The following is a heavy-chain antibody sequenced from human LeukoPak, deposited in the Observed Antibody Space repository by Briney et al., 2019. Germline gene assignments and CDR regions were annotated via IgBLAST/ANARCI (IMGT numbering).Heavy chain of an antibody. CDR1: GYIFTGYY. Sequence: ASVKVSCKASGYIFTGYYMHWVRQAPGQGLEWMGWINPNSGGTNYAQKIQGRVTMTRDTSINTAYMELSRLTSDDTAAYYCARGHQFFDIWGQGTMVTVSP. CDR3: ARGHQFFDI. CDR2: INPNSGGT. V-gene: IGHV1-2*02. J-gene: IGHJ3*02. D-gene: IGHD2-2*01.